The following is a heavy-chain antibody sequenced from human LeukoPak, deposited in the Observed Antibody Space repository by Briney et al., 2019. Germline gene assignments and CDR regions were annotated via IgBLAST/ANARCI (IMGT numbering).Heavy chain of an antibody. D-gene: IGHD5-12*01. CDR1: GGSISGYY. V-gene: IGHV3-15*01. J-gene: IGHJ4*02. CDR3: ASEWLRVDY. Sequence: PSETLSLTCSVSGGSISGYYWSWIRQPPGKGLEWIGRIKSKTDGGTTDYAAPVKGRFTISRDDSKNTLYLQMNSLKTEDTAVYYCASEWLRVDYWGQGTLVTVSS. CDR2: IKSKTDGGTT.